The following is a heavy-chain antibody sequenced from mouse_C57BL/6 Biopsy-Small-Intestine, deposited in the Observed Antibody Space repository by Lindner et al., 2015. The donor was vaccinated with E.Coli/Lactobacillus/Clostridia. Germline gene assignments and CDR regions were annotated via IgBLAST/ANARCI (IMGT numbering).Heavy chain of an antibody. CDR2: INPYNGDP. Sequence: VQLQESGPELVKPGDSVKISCKASGYSFTGYFMNWVMQSHGKSPEWIGRINPYNGDPFYNQKFKDEATLTVDESSTTAHMELRSLTSEDSAVYYCARGADSDYWGQGTTLTVSS. CDR3: ARGADSDY. V-gene: IGHV1-20*01. CDR1: GYSFTGYF. J-gene: IGHJ2*01.